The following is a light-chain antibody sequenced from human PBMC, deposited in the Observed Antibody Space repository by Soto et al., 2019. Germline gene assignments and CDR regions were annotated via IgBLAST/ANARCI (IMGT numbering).Light chain of an antibody. J-gene: IGLJ2*01. Sequence: SSELTQPPSVSVAPGQTARITCGGTNIETKSVHWYQQKPGQAPVLVVHDDSDRPSGIPARFSGSNSGNTATLTISGVEVGDEADYHCHVWDSSSDHPVFGGGTKVTVL. CDR2: DDS. CDR1: NIETKS. V-gene: IGLV3-21*02. CDR3: HVWDSSSDHPV.